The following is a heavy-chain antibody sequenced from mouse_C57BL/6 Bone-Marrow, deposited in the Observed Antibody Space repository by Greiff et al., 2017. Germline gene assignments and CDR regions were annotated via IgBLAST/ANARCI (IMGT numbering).Heavy chain of an antibody. CDR2: IYPGDGDT. CDR1: GYAFSSSW. D-gene: IGHD2-3*01. CDR3: ARWRHDTLFDY. Sequence: QVQLKESGPELVKPGASVKISCKASGYAFSSSWMNWVKQRPGKGLEWIGRIYPGDGDTNYNGKFKGKATLTADKSSSTAYMQLSSLTSEDSAVYFCARWRHDTLFDYWGQGTTLTVSS. V-gene: IGHV1-82*01. J-gene: IGHJ2*01.